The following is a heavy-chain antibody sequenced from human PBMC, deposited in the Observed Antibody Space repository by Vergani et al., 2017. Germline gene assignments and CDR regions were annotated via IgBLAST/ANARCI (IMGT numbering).Heavy chain of an antibody. D-gene: IGHD4-17*01. Sequence: QVQLQESGPGLVKPSETLSLTCTVSGGSISSYYWSWIRQPPGKGLEWIGYIYYSGSTNYNPSLKSRVTISVDTSKNQFSLKLSSVTAADTAVYYCAREVGGYGDYYYYYMDVWGKGTTVTVSS. CDR1: GGSISSYY. CDR2: IYYSGST. CDR3: AREVGGYGDYYYYYMDV. V-gene: IGHV4-59*01. J-gene: IGHJ6*03.